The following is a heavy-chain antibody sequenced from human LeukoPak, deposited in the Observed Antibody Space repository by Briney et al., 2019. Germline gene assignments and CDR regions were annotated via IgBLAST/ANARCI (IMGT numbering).Heavy chain of an antibody. CDR3: ARKTGLDAFDI. Sequence: SETLSFTCTVSGGSISSYYWSWIRQPPGKGLEWIGYIYYSGSTNYNPSLKSRVTISVDTSKNQFSLKLSSVTAADTAVYYCARKTGLDAFDIWGQGTMVTVSS. V-gene: IGHV4-59*01. J-gene: IGHJ3*02. CDR2: IYYSGST. D-gene: IGHD3-9*01. CDR1: GGSISSYY.